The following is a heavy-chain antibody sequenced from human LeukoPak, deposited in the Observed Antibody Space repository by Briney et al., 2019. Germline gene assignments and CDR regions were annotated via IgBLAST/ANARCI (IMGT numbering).Heavy chain of an antibody. J-gene: IGHJ4*02. V-gene: IGHV1-69*13. CDR3: ARGAEIAVAGFFDY. CDR2: IIPIFGTA. Sequence: SVKVSCKASGGTFSSYAISWVRQAPGQGLEWMGGIIPIFGTANYAQKFQGRVTITADESTSTAYMELSSLRSEDTAVYYCARGAEIAVAGFFDYWGQGTLVTVSS. CDR1: GGTFSSYA. D-gene: IGHD6-19*01.